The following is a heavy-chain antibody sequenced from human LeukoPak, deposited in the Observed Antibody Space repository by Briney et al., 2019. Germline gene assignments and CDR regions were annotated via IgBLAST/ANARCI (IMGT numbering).Heavy chain of an antibody. CDR3: ARTLMQFDY. Sequence: ASAKVSCKASGYTFTGYYMHWVRQAPGQGLEWMGWINPKSGGTKYAQKFQGRVTMTRDTSISTTYMELTSLRSDDTAVYYCARTLMQFDYWGQGTLVTVSS. J-gene: IGHJ4*02. CDR1: GYTFTGYY. V-gene: IGHV1-2*02. CDR2: INPKSGGT.